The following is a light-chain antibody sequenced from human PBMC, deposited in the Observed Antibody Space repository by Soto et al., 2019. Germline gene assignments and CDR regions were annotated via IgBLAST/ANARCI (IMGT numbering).Light chain of an antibody. CDR3: QQASSFPIT. Sequence: DILMTQSPSSVSASVGDRVTIACRASQDISSWLAWYQQTPGRVPKLLIYATSKLQPGVPTRFSGSGSGTNFTLTISSLHPADFATYYCQQASSFPITFGQGTRLDIK. CDR1: QDISSW. CDR2: ATS. V-gene: IGKV1-12*01. J-gene: IGKJ5*01.